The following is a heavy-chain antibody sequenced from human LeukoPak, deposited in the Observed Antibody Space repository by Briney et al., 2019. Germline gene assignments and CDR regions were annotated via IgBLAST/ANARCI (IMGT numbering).Heavy chain of an antibody. Sequence: PSETLSLTCTVSGGSISSSSYYWGWIRQPPGKGLEWIGSIYYSGSTYYNSSLKSRVTMSVDTSKNQFSLKLSSVTAADTAVYYCASGNNPSAGATTFDYWGQGTLVTVSS. CDR1: GGSISSSSYY. V-gene: IGHV4-39*07. CDR3: ASGNNPSAGATTFDY. CDR2: IYYSGST. J-gene: IGHJ4*02. D-gene: IGHD1-26*01.